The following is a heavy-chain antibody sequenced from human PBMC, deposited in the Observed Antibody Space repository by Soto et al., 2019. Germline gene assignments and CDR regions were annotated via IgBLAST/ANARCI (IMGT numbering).Heavy chain of an antibody. Sequence: PSETLSLTCDFSGGSLSCGGYSLRRIRQPPGRGLEWIGYIYHSGITYYNPSLKSRVTISVDKSKKQFSLKLTSVTAADTAAYYCARMASPGITFDYWGQGTLVTVSS. CDR1: GGSLSCGGYS. V-gene: IGHV4-30-2*01. CDR3: ARMASPGITFDY. J-gene: IGHJ4*02. CDR2: IYHSGIT.